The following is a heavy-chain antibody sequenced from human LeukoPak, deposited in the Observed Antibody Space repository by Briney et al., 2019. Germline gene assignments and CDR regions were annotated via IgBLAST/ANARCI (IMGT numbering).Heavy chain of an antibody. CDR1: GGSLSPYY. J-gene: IGHJ4*02. V-gene: IGHV4-34*01. CDR3: ATLGGLYYESHGYPDFDH. CDR2: INQSGST. D-gene: IGHD3-22*01. Sequence: NASGTLSLTCSVSGGSLSPYYWSWIRQPPGGGLEWLGEINQSGSTNYNPSLKSRGTISVEKFKNQFSLEVTSVTAADTAIYYCATLGGLYYESHGYPDFDHWGQGTLVTVSS.